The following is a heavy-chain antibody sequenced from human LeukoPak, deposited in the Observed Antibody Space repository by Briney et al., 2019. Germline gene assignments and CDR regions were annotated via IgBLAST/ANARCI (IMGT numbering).Heavy chain of an antibody. V-gene: IGHV1-18*01. Sequence: ASVKVSCKASGYTFTSYGISWVRQAPGQGLEWMGWISAYNGNTNYAQKLQGRVTMTTDTSTSTAYMELSSLRSEDTAVYYCATDGPSGSYSFWGQGALVTVSS. CDR2: ISAYNGNT. CDR3: ATDGPSGSYSF. D-gene: IGHD1-26*01. J-gene: IGHJ4*02. CDR1: GYTFTSYG.